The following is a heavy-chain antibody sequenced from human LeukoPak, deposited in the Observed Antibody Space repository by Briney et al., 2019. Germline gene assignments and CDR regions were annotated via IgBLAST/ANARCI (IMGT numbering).Heavy chain of an antibody. Sequence: GGSLRLSCAASGFTFSSYAMSWVRQAPGKGLEWVSGISGSGGTTYYADSVKGRFTISRDNSKNTVSMQLDSLRVDDTAIYYCTKALFGGMTVWGQGTTVTVSS. D-gene: IGHD3-10*01. J-gene: IGHJ6*02. CDR1: GFTFSSYA. V-gene: IGHV3-23*01. CDR3: TKALFGGMTV. CDR2: ISGSGGTT.